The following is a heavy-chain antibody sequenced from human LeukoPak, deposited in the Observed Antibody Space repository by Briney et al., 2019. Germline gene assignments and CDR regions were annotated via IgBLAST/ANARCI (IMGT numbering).Heavy chain of an antibody. Sequence: ASVKVSCKASGGTFSSYAISWVRQAPGQGLEWMGGIIPIFGTANYAQKFQGRVTITADESTSTAYMELSSLRSEDTAVYYCARAEPDSSGSIYRAALDYWGQGTLVTVSS. D-gene: IGHD3-22*01. J-gene: IGHJ4*02. V-gene: IGHV1-69*13. CDR1: GGTFSSYA. CDR2: IIPIFGTA. CDR3: ARAEPDSSGSIYRAALDY.